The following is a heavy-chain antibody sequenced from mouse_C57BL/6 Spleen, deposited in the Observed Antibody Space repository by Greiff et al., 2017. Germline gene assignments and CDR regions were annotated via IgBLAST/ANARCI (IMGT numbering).Heavy chain of an antibody. CDR3: ARARDYDFAY. V-gene: IGHV3-6*01. CDR2: ISYDGSN. D-gene: IGHD2-4*01. Sequence: VQLQQSGPGLVKPSQSLSLTCSVTGYSITSGYYWNWIRQFPGNKLEWMGYISYDGSNNYNPSLKNRISITRDTSKNQFFLKLNSVTTEDTATYYCARARDYDFAYWGQGTLVTVSA. CDR1: GYSITSGYY. J-gene: IGHJ3*01.